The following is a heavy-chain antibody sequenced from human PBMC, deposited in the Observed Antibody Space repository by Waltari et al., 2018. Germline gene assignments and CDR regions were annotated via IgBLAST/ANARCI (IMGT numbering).Heavy chain of an antibody. J-gene: IGHJ1*01. V-gene: IGHV3-49*04. D-gene: IGHD3-22*01. CDR3: TRGTLDYDSGGYYRYFQH. Sequence: EVQLVESGGGLVQPGRSLRLSCTVSGFTFGDYTMSWVRQAPGKGLEWVGVIRSRTYEGTTEYAASVKGRFTISRDDSKSIAYLQINSLKPEDTAAYYCTRGTLDYDSGGYYRYFQHWGQGTLVTVSS. CDR2: IRSRTYEGTT. CDR1: GFTFGDYT.